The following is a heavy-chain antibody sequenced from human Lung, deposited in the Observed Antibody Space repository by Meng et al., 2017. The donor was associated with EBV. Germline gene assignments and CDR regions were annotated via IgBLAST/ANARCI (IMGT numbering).Heavy chain of an antibody. D-gene: IGHD2-8*02. CDR3: SRDLVGSDDS. Sequence: EGQLGGSGGGLVRPGGSLRLSCAASGFTFSSDAMSWVRQAPGKGLEWVSRLNEHGAITTYADSVRGRFTISRDNAKNTLYLQMNSLRTEDTAVYYCSRDLVGSDDSWGRGTLVTVSS. CDR2: LNEHGAIT. CDR1: GFTFSSDA. J-gene: IGHJ5*01. V-gene: IGHV3-23*04.